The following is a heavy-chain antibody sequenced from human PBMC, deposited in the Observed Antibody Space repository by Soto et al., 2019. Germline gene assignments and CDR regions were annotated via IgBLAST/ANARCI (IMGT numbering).Heavy chain of an antibody. Sequence: SGPTLVKPTQTLTLTCTFSGFSLSTSGVGVGWIRQPPGKALEWLALIYWDDDKRYSPSLKSRLTITKDTSKNQVVLTMTNMDPVDTATYYCAHSIGPNDVFLNWFDPWGQGTLVTVSS. J-gene: IGHJ5*02. CDR1: GFSLSTSGVG. CDR3: AHSIGPNDVFLNWFDP. D-gene: IGHD1-1*01. V-gene: IGHV2-5*02. CDR2: IYWDDDK.